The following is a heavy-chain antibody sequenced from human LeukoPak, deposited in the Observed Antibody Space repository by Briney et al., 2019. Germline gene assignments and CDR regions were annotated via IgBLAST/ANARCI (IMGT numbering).Heavy chain of an antibody. J-gene: IGHJ4*02. Sequence: GESLKISCKGSGYSFTSYWIGWVRQMPGKGLEWMGIIYPGDSDTRYSPSFQGQVTISADKSISTAYLQWSSLKASDTAMYYCARPPYDSSGYYLRDYWGQGTLVTFSS. CDR3: ARPPYDSSGYYLRDY. CDR2: IYPGDSDT. D-gene: IGHD3-22*01. V-gene: IGHV5-51*01. CDR1: GYSFTSYW.